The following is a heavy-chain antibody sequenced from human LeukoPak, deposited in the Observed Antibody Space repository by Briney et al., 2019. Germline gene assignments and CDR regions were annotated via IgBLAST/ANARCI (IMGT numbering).Heavy chain of an antibody. Sequence: SETLSLTCAVSGYSISSGYYGGWIRQPPGKGLEWIGSIYHSGSTYYNPSLKSRVTISVDTSKNQFSLKLSSATAADTAVYYCARLVSGGIDYWGQGTLVTVSS. J-gene: IGHJ4*02. V-gene: IGHV4-38-2*01. D-gene: IGHD6-13*01. CDR1: GYSISSGYY. CDR2: IYHSGST. CDR3: ARLVSGGIDY.